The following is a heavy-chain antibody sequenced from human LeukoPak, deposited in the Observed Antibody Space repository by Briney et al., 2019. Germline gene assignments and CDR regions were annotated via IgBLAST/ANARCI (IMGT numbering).Heavy chain of an antibody. CDR3: SKVGRVVTAIRFDN. D-gene: IGHD2-21*02. CDR2: LYRGGST. CDR1: GFTVSSNY. V-gene: IGHV3-53*01. J-gene: IGHJ4*02. Sequence: GGSLRLSCAASGFTVSSNYMSWVRQAPGKGLEWVSVLYRGGSTYYADSVKGRFTVSRDNSKNTLYLQMNSLRAEDTAVYYCSKVGRVVTAIRFDNWGQGTLVTVSS.